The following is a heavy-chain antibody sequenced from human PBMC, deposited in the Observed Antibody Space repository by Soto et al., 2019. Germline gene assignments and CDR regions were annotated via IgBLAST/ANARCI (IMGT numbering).Heavy chain of an antibody. V-gene: IGHV4-59*01. CDR1: GGSISSYY. CDR2: IYYSGST. J-gene: IGHJ5*02. CDR3: ARDHDSSGYSGWFDP. D-gene: IGHD3-22*01. Sequence: PSETLSLTCTVSGGSISSYYWSWIRQPPGKGLEWIGYIYYSGSTNYNPSLKSRVTISVDTSKNQFSLKLSSVTAADTAVYYCARDHDSSGYSGWFDPWGQGTLVTVSS.